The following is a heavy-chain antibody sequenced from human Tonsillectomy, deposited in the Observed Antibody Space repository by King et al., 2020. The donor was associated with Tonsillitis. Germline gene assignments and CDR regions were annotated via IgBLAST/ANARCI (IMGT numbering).Heavy chain of an antibody. D-gene: IGHD1-26*01. V-gene: IGHV3-30*03. J-gene: IGHJ2*01. CDR2: VADDGRAK. CDR3: AREAAWDLWYFDL. CDR1: GFTFSNYG. Sequence: VQLVESGGGVVQPGRSLRLSCAASGFTFSNYGMQWVRQAPGKGLEWVAVVADDGRAKVYADSVKGRFTISRDNSRSTLYLQMDSLRVDDTAGYYCAREAAWDLWYFDLWGRGTLVTVSS.